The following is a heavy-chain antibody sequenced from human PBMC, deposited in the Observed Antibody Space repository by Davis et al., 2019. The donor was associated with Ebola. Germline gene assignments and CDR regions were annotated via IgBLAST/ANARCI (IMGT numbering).Heavy chain of an antibody. CDR1: GGSFSGYS. J-gene: IGHJ5*02. D-gene: IGHD2-2*03. V-gene: IGHV4-34*01. Sequence: SETLSLTCAVYGGSFSGYSWGWIRQPPGKGLEWIGSIYYSGSTYYNPSLKSRVTISVDTSKNQFSLKLSSVTAADTAVYYCARVRGAGSLGYRRFDPWGQGTLVTVSS. CDR3: ARVRGAGSLGYRRFDP. CDR2: IYYSGST.